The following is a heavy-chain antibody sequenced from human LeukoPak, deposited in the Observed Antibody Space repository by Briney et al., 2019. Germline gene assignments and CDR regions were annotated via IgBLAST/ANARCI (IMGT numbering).Heavy chain of an antibody. V-gene: IGHV3-23*01. Sequence: GGSLRLSCAVSGITLSNYGMSWVRQAPGKGLEWVAGISGSGGSTYYADSVKGRFTISRDNSKNTLYLQMNSLRAEDTAVYYCAKTGPYFDYWGQGTLVTVSS. CDR2: ISGSGGST. CDR1: GITLSNYG. CDR3: AKTGPYFDY. J-gene: IGHJ4*02.